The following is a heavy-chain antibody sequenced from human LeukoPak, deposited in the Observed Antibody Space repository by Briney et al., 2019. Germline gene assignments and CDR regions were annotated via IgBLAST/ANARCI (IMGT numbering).Heavy chain of an antibody. Sequence: PSETLSLTCAVYGGSFSGYYWSWIRQPPGKGLEWIGEINHSGSTNYNPSLKSRVTISVDTSKNQFSLKLSSVTAADTAVYYCARGKRDYYGSGSYPYYYMDVWGKGTTVTVSS. CDR2: INHSGST. V-gene: IGHV4-34*01. J-gene: IGHJ6*03. CDR1: GGSFSGYY. D-gene: IGHD3-10*01. CDR3: ARGKRDYYGSGSYPYYYMDV.